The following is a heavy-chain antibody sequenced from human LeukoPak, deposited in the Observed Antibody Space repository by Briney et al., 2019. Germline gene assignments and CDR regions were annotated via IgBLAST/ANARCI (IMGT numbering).Heavy chain of an antibody. CDR3: ARAGADYVWGSYRQWYFGY. CDR1: GGSISSYY. D-gene: IGHD3-16*02. V-gene: IGHV4-59*01. Sequence: SETLSLTCTVSGGSISSYYWSWIRQPPGKGLEWIGYIYYSGSTNYNPSLKSRVTISVDTSKNQFSLKLSSVTAADTAVYYCARAGADYVWGSYRQWYFGYWGQGTLVTVSS. J-gene: IGHJ4*02. CDR2: IYYSGST.